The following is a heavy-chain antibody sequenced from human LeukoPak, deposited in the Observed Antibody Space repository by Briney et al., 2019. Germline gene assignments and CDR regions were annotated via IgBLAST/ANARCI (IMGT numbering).Heavy chain of an antibody. CDR2: INPNSGGT. CDR1: GYTFTGYY. Sequence: ASVKVSCKASGYTFTGYYMHWVRQAPGQGLEWMGWINPNSGGTNYAQKFQGRVTMTRDTSISTAYMELSRLRSDDTAVYYCARGIAVAGTAGGNWGQGTLVTVSS. V-gene: IGHV1-2*02. D-gene: IGHD6-19*01. CDR3: ARGIAVAGTAGGN. J-gene: IGHJ4*02.